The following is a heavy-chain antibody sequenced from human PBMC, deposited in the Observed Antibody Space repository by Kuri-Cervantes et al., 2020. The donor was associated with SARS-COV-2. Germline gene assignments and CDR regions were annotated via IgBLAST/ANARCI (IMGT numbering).Heavy chain of an antibody. J-gene: IGHJ6*03. CDR3: ARQHLGYYMDV. V-gene: IGHV4-38-2*02. Sequence: ESLKISCTVSGYSISSGYYWGWIRQPPGKGLEWIGSIYHSGSTYYNPSLKSRVSISVDTSRNQFSLKVSSVTAADTAVYSCARQHLGYYMDVWGKGTTVTVSS. D-gene: IGHD6-13*01. CDR2: IYHSGST. CDR1: GYSISSGYY.